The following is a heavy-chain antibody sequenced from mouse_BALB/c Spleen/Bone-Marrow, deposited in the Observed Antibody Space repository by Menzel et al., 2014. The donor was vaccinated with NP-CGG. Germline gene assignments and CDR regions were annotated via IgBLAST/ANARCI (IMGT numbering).Heavy chain of an antibody. CDR3: ARPVYRYDPPAY. Sequence: EVQLQQSGGGLVQPGGSLKLSCAASGFDFSRYWMSWVRQAPGKGLEWIGEINPDSSTINYTPSLKDKFIISRDNAKNTLYLQMSKARSEDTALYYCARPVYRYDPPAYWGQGTTFTVSS. CDR2: INPDSSTI. J-gene: IGHJ2*01. D-gene: IGHD2-14*01. V-gene: IGHV4-1*02. CDR1: GFDFSRYW.